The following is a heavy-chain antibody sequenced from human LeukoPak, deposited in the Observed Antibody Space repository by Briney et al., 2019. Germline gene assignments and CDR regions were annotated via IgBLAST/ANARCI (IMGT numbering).Heavy chain of an antibody. Sequence: SETLSLTCIVSGGSISSSRFYWAWLRQRPGKGLEWIGTIYYSGSTYYNPSLKSRVTISADTSKNQFSLNLSSVTAADTGVYYCARHVASDLRIVVVTSDWYFDLWGRGTLVTVSS. J-gene: IGHJ2*01. D-gene: IGHD2-21*02. V-gene: IGHV4-39*01. CDR1: GGSISSSRFY. CDR3: ARHVASDLRIVVVTSDWYFDL. CDR2: IYYSGST.